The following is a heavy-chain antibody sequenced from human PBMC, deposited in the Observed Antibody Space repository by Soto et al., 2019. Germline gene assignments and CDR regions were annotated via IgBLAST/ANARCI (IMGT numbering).Heavy chain of an antibody. CDR2: LYYTGST. Sequence: SETLSLTCNVSGGSISDFYWSWIRQSPGKRLEWIGYLYYTGSTNYNPAHKSRVTISLDTSKTQFSLKLGSVTAADTAVYYCARGGGYDFRSSQAPPIDVWGQGTTVTVSS. CDR1: GGSISDFY. CDR3: ARGGGYDFRSSQAPPIDV. V-gene: IGHV4-59*01. D-gene: IGHD3-3*01. J-gene: IGHJ6*02.